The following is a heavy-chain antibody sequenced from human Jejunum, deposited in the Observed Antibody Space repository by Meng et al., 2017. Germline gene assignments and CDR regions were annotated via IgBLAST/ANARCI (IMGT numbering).Heavy chain of an antibody. V-gene: IGHV4-34*01. D-gene: IGHD3-9*01. J-gene: IGHJ4*02. CDR2: IHPSGRT. CDR1: GGSFSDHY. CDR3: ARGDDWAKSGNF. Sequence: VQLRRWAPGLSKPSETLSCTFPVYGGSFSDHYLTWIRQPPGKGLEWIGEIHPSGRTYYSPSLQSRVTITLDTSKNQFSLTLNSVTAADTAVYYCARGDDWAKSGNFWGQGTLVTVSS.